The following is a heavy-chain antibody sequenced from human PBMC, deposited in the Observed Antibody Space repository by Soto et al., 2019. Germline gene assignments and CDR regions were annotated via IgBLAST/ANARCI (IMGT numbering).Heavy chain of an antibody. V-gene: IGHV4-61*01. CDR1: GGSVSSGSYY. CDR2: MYYSGST. Sequence: QLQLQESGPGLVKPSETLSLTCTVSGGSVSSGSYYWSWIRQPPGKGLEWIGYMYYSGSTNYNPSRKSRVTISVDTSKNQFSLELSSVTAADTAVYYCARGRTTVVTPHLYYYYGMDVWGQGPTVTVSS. J-gene: IGHJ6*02. D-gene: IGHD4-17*01. CDR3: ARGRTTVVTPHLYYYYGMDV.